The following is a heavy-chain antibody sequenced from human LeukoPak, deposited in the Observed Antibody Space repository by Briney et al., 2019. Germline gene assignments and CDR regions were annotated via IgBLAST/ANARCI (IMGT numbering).Heavy chain of an antibody. J-gene: IGHJ4*02. CDR2: IYTSGST. CDR1: GGSISSYY. D-gene: IGHD5-12*01. CDR3: AREYGADSGYDWDFDY. V-gene: IGHV4-4*07. Sequence: KPSETLSLTRTVSGGSISSYYWSWIRQPAGKGLEWIGRIYTSGSTNYNPSLKSRVTMSVDTSKNQFSLKLSSVTAADTAVYYCAREYGADSGYDWDFDYWGQGTLVTVSS.